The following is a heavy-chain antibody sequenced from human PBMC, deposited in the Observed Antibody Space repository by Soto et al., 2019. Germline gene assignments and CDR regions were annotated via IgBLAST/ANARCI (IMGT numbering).Heavy chain of an antibody. Sequence: QVQLQESGPGLVKPSQTLSLTCTVSGGSISSGGYYWSWIRQHPGKGLEWIGYIYYSGSTYYNPSRKSRVTISVDTSKNQFSLKLSSVTAADTAVYYCARGCGPTTVTTRGGGNWFDPWGQGTLVTVSS. CDR3: ARGCGPTTVTTRGGGNWFDP. CDR2: IYYSGST. V-gene: IGHV4-31*03. D-gene: IGHD4-17*01. J-gene: IGHJ5*02. CDR1: GGSISSGGYY.